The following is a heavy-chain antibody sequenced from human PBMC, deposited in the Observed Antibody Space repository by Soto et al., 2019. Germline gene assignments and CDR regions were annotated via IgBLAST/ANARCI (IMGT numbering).Heavy chain of an antibody. Sequence: ASLKVSCKASGCTFTGYDMHWVRQAPVQGLEWMGWINPNSGGTNYAQKFQGRVTMTRDTSISTAYMELSRLRSDDTAVYYCARGFCSSTSCHPFDYWGQGTLVTVSS. D-gene: IGHD2-2*01. CDR3: ARGFCSSTSCHPFDY. J-gene: IGHJ4*02. CDR2: INPNSGGT. CDR1: GCTFTGYD. V-gene: IGHV1-2*02.